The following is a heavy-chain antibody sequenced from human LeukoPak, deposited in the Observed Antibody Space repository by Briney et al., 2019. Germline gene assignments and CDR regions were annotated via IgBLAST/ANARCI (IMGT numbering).Heavy chain of an antibody. D-gene: IGHD3-10*01. CDR1: GGTFSSYA. Sequence: SVKVSCKASGGTFSSYAISWVRQAPGQGLEWMGGIIPIFGTANYAQKFQGRVTITADESTSTAYMELSSLRSEDTAVYYCARNYYGSGPPYYYYYYMDVWGKGTTVTISS. V-gene: IGHV1-69*01. CDR3: ARNYYGSGPPYYYYYYMDV. CDR2: IIPIFGTA. J-gene: IGHJ6*03.